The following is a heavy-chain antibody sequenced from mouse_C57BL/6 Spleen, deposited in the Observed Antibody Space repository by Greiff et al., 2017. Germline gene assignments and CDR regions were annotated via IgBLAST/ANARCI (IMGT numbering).Heavy chain of an antibody. J-gene: IGHJ4*01. Sequence: EVKLQESGTVLARPGASVKMSCKTSGYTFTSYWMHWVKQRPGQGLEWIGAIYPGNSDTSYNQKFKGKAKLTAVTSASTAYMELSSLTNEDSAVYYCTRSTYYGSSYYAMDYWGQGTSVTVSS. CDR2: IYPGNSDT. CDR3: TRSTYYGSSYYAMDY. CDR1: GYTFTSYW. V-gene: IGHV1-5*01. D-gene: IGHD1-1*01.